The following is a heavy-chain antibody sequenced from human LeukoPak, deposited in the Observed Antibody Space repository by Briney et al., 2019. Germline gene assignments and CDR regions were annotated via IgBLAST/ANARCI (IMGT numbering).Heavy chain of an antibody. CDR3: TTEKDYGDSFDY. Sequence: PGGSLRLSCAASRFTFSNAWMSWVRQAPGKGLEWVGRIKSKTDGGTTDYAAPVKGRFTISRDDSKNTLYLQMNSLKTEDTAVYYCTTEKDYGDSFDYWGQGTLVTVSS. D-gene: IGHD4-17*01. V-gene: IGHV3-15*01. J-gene: IGHJ4*02. CDR1: RFTFSNAW. CDR2: IKSKTDGGTT.